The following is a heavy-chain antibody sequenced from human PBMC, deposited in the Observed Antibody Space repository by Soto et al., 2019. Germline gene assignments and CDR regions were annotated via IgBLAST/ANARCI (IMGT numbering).Heavy chain of an antibody. Sequence: GASVKVSCAVSGFICSSYDMSWVRQAPGKGLEWVSTILVGGSTHYEDSVKGRFTISRDTSKNTVYLQMNSLTAGDTAVHYCAKATATGGGAFEIYGQGTLVTVSS. V-gene: IGHV3-23*01. CDR1: GFICSSYD. CDR3: AKATATGGGAFEI. J-gene: IGHJ3*02. D-gene: IGHD2-8*02. CDR2: ILVGGST.